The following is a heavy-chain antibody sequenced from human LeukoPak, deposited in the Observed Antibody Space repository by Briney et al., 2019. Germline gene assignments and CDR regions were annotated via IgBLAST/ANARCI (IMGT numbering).Heavy chain of an antibody. CDR3: ARDLDIVVVPAAIGWFDP. D-gene: IGHD2-2*02. V-gene: IGHV1-18*01. Sequence: ASVKVSCKASGYTFTSYGISWVRQAPGQGLEWMGWISAYNGNTNYAQKLQGRVTMTTDTSTSTAYMELRSLRSDDTAVYYCARDLDIVVVPAAIGWFDPWGQGTLVTVSS. J-gene: IGHJ5*02. CDR2: ISAYNGNT. CDR1: GYTFTSYG.